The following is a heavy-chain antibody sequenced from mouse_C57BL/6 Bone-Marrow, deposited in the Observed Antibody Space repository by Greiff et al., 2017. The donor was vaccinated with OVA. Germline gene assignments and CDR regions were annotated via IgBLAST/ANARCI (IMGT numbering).Heavy chain of an antibody. CDR3: TRYYYGSSSRYFDV. CDR1: GYTFTSYW. V-gene: IGHV1-5*01. D-gene: IGHD1-1*01. CDR2: IYPGNSDT. Sequence: EVQLQQSGTVLARPGASVKMSCKTSGYTFTSYWMHWVKQRPGQGLEWIGAIYPGNSDTSYNQKFKGKAKLTAVTSASTAYMELSSLTNEDSAVYYCTRYYYGSSSRYFDVWGTGTTVTVSS. J-gene: IGHJ1*03.